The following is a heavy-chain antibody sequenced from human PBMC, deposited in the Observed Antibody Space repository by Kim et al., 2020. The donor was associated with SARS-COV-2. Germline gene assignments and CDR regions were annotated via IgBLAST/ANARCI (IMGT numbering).Heavy chain of an antibody. V-gene: IGHV4-31*03. J-gene: IGHJ6*02. CDR2: IYYSGST. CDR3: ARDLFAGLLRCSSTSCYEGGYYYGMDV. Sequence: SETLSLTCTVSGGSISSGGYYWSWIRQHPGKGLEWIGYIYYSGSTYYNPSLKSRVTISVDTSKNQFSLKLSSVTAADTAVYYCARDLFAGLLRCSSTSCYEGGYYYGMDVWGQGTTVTVSS. CDR1: GGSISSGGYY. D-gene: IGHD2-2*01.